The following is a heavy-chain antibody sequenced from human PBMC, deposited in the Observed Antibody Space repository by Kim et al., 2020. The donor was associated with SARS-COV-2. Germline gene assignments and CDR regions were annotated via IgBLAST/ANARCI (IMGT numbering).Heavy chain of an antibody. CDR1: GGSFSGYY. CDR2: INHSGST. D-gene: IGHD4-17*01. J-gene: IGHJ4*02. Sequence: SETLSLTCAVYGGSFSGYYWSWIRQPPGKGLEWIGEINHSGSTNYNPSLKSRVTISVDTSKNQFSLKLSSVTAADTAVYYCAISYGDPIFDYWGQGTLVTVSS. CDR3: AISYGDPIFDY. V-gene: IGHV4-34*01.